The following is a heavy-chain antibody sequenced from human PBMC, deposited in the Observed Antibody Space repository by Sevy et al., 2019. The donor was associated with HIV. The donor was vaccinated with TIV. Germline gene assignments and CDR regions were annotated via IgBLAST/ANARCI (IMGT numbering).Heavy chain of an antibody. CDR2: ISSSSSTI. CDR3: ASGIKYYDSSGYYLPFDY. CDR1: GFTFSSYS. D-gene: IGHD3-22*01. V-gene: IGHV3-48*02. Sequence: GGSLRLSCAASGFTFSSYSMNWVRQAPGKGLEWVSYISSSSSTIYYADSVKGRFTISRDNAKNSRYLQMNSLRDEDTAVYYCASGIKYYDSSGYYLPFDYWGQGTLVTVSS. J-gene: IGHJ4*02.